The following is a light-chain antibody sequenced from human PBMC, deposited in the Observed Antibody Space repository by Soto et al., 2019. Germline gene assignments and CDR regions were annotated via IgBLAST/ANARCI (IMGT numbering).Light chain of an antibody. CDR2: EVT. J-gene: IGLJ1*01. CDR3: CSYTTSSTRV. CDR1: SSDVGFYNY. Sequence: QSVLTQPASVSGSPGQSIAISCTGSSSDVGFYNYISWYQQHPGKVPKLIIYEVTNRPSGVSNRLSGSKSGNTASLTISGLQAEDEADYYCCSYTTSSTRVFGTAKKVTV. V-gene: IGLV2-14*01.